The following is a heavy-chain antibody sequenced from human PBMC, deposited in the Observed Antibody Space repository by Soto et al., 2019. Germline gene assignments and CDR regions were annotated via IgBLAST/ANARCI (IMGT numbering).Heavy chain of an antibody. V-gene: IGHV4-34*01. Sequence: SETLSLTCAVSGGSFNANYWSWVRQPPGKGLEWVGEIYHNGATNYNPSLKSRLTISVDTSKSQFSLRLSSVTAADTAVYFCASARWDYWGQGTLVTVSS. J-gene: IGHJ4*02. CDR1: GGSFNANY. CDR2: IYHNGAT. CDR3: ASARWDY.